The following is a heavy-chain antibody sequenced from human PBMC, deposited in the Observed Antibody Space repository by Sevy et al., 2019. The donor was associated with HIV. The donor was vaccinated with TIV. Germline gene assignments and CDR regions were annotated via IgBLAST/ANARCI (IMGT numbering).Heavy chain of an antibody. D-gene: IGHD2-8*01. CDR2: LSFGCGEI. CDR1: GFTFSKYS. J-gene: IGHJ4*02. Sequence: WGSLRLSCAASGFTFSKYSMSWVRQPPGKGLEWVSTLSFGCGEINHADSVKGRFTISRDNSKNSLYLQMNNLRAEDTAVYSCAREGCTKPHDYWGQGTLVTVSS. V-gene: IGHV3-23*01. CDR3: AREGCTKPHDY.